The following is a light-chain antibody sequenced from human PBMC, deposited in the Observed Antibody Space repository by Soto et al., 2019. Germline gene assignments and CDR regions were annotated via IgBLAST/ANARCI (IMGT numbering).Light chain of an antibody. J-gene: IGLJ1*01. CDR1: KSDIGIYDF. CDR3: KSYAGSNTYV. Sequence: QSALTQPPSASGSPGQSVTISCTGSKSDIGIYDFVSWYQHHPGKAPRLIIYEVVQRPSGVPDRFFGSKSGNTASLTVSGLQAADEADYFCKSYAGSNTYVFGTGTKLTVL. V-gene: IGLV2-8*01. CDR2: EVV.